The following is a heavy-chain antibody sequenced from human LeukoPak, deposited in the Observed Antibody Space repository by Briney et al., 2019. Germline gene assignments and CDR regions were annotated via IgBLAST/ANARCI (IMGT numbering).Heavy chain of an antibody. Sequence: GGSLRLSCAASGFTFSSYAMHWVRQAPGKGLEYVSAISSNGGSTYYANSVKGRFTISRDNSKNTLYLQMGSLRAEDMAVYYCARDRGDSSSWYRDYYYYCMDVWGKGTTVTVSS. CDR3: ARDRGDSSSWYRDYYYYCMDV. CDR2: ISSNGGST. D-gene: IGHD6-13*01. CDR1: GFTFSSYA. V-gene: IGHV3-64*01. J-gene: IGHJ6*03.